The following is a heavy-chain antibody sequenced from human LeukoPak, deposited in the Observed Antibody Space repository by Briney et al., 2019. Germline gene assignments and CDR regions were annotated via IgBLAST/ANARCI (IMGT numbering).Heavy chain of an antibody. V-gene: IGHV3-21*04. J-gene: IGHJ4*02. CDR1: GFTFSSYS. CDR2: ISSSSSYI. CDR3: ARDRPHYVWGSSFFDY. D-gene: IGHD3-16*01. Sequence: GGSLRLSCAASGFTFSSYSMNWVRQAPGKGLEWVSSISSSSSYIYYADSVKGRFTISRDNAKNSLYLQMNSLRAEDTAVYYCARDRPHYVWGSSFFDYWGQGTLVTVPS.